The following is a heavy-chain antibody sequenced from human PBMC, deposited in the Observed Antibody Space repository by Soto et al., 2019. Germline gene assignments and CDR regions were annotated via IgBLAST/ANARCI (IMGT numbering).Heavy chain of an antibody. D-gene: IGHD6-13*01. V-gene: IGHV3-9*01. Sequence: HPGGSLRLSCAASGFTFGDYAMHWVRQVPGKGLEWLSGISWDGGAVDYVDSVRGRFTISRDNAKNSLYLQMNSLRADDTALYYCAKDGTTIAGHFDFWGQGTLVTVSS. J-gene: IGHJ4*02. CDR3: AKDGTTIAGHFDF. CDR2: ISWDGGAV. CDR1: GFTFGDYA.